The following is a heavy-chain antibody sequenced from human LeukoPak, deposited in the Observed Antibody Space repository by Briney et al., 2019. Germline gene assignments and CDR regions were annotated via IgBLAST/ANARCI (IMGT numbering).Heavy chain of an antibody. J-gene: IGHJ4*02. CDR3: ARGGQN. CDR2: IYYSGST. V-gene: IGHV4-61*08. CDR1: GGSISSGGYS. Sequence: SETLSLTCAVSGGSISSGGYSWSWIRQPPGKGLEWIGYIYYSGSTNYNPSLKSRVTISVDTSKNQFSLKLSSVTAADTAVYYCARGGQNWGQGTLVTVSS.